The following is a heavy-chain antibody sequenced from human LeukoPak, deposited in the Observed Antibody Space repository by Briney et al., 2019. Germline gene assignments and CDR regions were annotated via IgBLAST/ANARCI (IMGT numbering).Heavy chain of an antibody. V-gene: IGHV3-21*01. CDR3: ARVAWFGELDAFDI. CDR2: ISSSSSYI. Sequence: PGGSLRLSCAASGFTFSSYSMNWVRQAPGKGLEWVSSISSSSSYIYYADSVKGRFTISRDNAKNSLYLQMNSLRAEDTAVYYCARVAWFGELDAFDIWGQGTMVTVSS. D-gene: IGHD3-10*01. J-gene: IGHJ3*02. CDR1: GFTFSSYS.